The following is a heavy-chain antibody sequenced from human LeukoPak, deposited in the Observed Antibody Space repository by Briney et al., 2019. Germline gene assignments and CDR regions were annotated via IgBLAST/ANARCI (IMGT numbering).Heavy chain of an antibody. D-gene: IGHD3-22*01. Sequence: SETLSLTCTVSGGSISSGDYYWSWIRQPPGKGLEWIAYMYYSGSTYPNPSLKSRVTMSADTSKNQLSLKLSSVTAADTAVYYCARPYYYDSRIDPWGQGILVTVSS. CDR1: GGSISSGDYY. V-gene: IGHV4-30-4*01. J-gene: IGHJ5*02. CDR3: ARPYYYDSRIDP. CDR2: MYYSGST.